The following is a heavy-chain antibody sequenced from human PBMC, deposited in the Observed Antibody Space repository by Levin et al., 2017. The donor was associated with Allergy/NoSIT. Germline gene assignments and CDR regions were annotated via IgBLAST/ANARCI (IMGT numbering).Heavy chain of an antibody. CDR1: GASISNHY. J-gene: IGHJ5*01. CDR2: VYRGTF. Sequence: NSSETLSLTCTVSGASISNHYWSWIRQSPGKGLEWIGFVYRGTFNYNPSLKSRVTISEDTSKSQFSLKLTSMTAADTAVYFCARVGQWEVLDSWGQGTLVTVSS. CDR3: ARVGQWEVLDS. V-gene: IGHV4-59*11. D-gene: IGHD1-26*01.